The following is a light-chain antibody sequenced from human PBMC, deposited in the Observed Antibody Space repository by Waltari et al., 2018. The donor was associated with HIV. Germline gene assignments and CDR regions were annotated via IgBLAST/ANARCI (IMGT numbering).Light chain of an antibody. J-gene: IGLJ2*01. CDR3: QSFDTDNHVI. Sequence: NFMLTQPHSVSESPGKTVTLSCTRNSGSISSNYVQWFQQRPDSSPLPLIFEDVRRTSGVPDRFAGSIDRSSNSASLTISALKTEDEADYYCQSFDTDNHVIFGGGTKLTVL. CDR2: EDV. V-gene: IGLV6-57*01. CDR1: SGSISSNY.